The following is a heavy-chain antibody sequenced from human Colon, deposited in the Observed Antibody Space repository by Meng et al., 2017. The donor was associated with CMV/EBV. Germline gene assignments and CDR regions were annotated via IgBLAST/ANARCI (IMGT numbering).Heavy chain of an antibody. V-gene: IGHV4-34*01. CDR2: INHSGST. D-gene: IGHD3-10*01. CDR3: ARGSGTFDY. J-gene: IGHJ4*02. CDR1: GGSFSGYY. Sequence: LALTCAVYGGSFSGYYWSWIRQPPGKGLEWIGEINHSGSTNYNPSLKSRVTISVDTSKNQFSLKLSSVTAADTAVYYCARGSGTFDYWGQGTLVTVSS.